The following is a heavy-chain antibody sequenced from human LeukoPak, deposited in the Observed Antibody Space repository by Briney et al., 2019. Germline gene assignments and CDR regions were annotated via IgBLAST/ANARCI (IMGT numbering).Heavy chain of an antibody. CDR1: GFTFGDNA. CDR3: TRGTAKTGMNC. D-gene: IGHD3-9*01. Sequence: GRSLRLSCTASGFTFGDNAMTWVRQAPGRGLEWVGFISSKTYGETTEYAASVKGRFTISRDDSKSIAYLQMNSLKSEDTAVYYCTRGTAKTGMNCWGQGTLVTVSA. J-gene: IGHJ4*02. CDR2: ISSKTYGETT. V-gene: IGHV3-49*04.